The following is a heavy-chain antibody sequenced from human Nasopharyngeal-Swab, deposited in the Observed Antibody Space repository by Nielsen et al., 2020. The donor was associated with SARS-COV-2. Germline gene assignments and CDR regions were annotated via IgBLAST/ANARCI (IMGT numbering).Heavy chain of an antibody. CDR2: TYYRSTWYN. Sequence: SETLSLTCAISGDSVSSKSASWNWIRQSPSRGLEWLGRTYYRSTWYNDYAVSVKRRMTIIPDTSKNHFSLQVNSVTPEDTAVYYCARGFGMVVTARYFDLWGRGTLVTVSS. J-gene: IGHJ2*01. D-gene: IGHD2-21*02. CDR1: GDSVSSKSAS. CDR3: ARGFGMVVTARYFDL. V-gene: IGHV6-1*01.